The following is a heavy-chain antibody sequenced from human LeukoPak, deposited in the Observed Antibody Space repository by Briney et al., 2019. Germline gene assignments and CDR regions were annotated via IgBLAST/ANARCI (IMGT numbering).Heavy chain of an antibody. J-gene: IGHJ4*02. Sequence: SGGSLRLSCAASGFTFSSYGMHWVRQAPGKGLEWVAFIRYDGSNKYYADSVKGRFTISRDNSKNTLYLQMNSLRAEDTAVYYCAKDSPYSSGWEYYFDYWGQGTLATVSS. CDR3: AKDSPYSSGWEYYFDY. CDR1: GFTFSSYG. D-gene: IGHD6-19*01. V-gene: IGHV3-30*02. CDR2: IRYDGSNK.